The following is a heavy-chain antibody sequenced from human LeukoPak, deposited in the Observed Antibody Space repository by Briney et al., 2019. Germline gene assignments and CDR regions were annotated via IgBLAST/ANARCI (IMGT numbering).Heavy chain of an antibody. CDR2: ISGSGGST. Sequence: PGGSLRLSCAASGFTFSSYAMSWVRQAPGKGLEWVSAISGSGGSTYCADSVKGRFTISRDNSKNTLYLQMNSLRAEDTAVYYCAKTQNWDLSRRGGWFDPWGQGTLVTVSS. D-gene: IGHD7-27*01. CDR3: AKTQNWDLSRRGGWFDP. J-gene: IGHJ5*02. V-gene: IGHV3-23*01. CDR1: GFTFSSYA.